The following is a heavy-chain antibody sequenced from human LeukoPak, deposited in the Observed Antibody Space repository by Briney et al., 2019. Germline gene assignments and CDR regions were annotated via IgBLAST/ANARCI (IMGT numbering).Heavy chain of an antibody. CDR3: TREGMGPSFSARFDP. J-gene: IGHJ5*01. CDR1: GFTFSSYW. V-gene: IGHV3-7*01. D-gene: IGHD1-26*01. Sequence: GGSLRLSCAASGFTFSSYWMSWVRQAPGKGLEWVANIKQDGSEKYYVDSVKGRFTISRDNAKNSLYLQMNSLRAEDTAVYYCTREGMGPSFSARFDPWGQGTLVTVSS. CDR2: IKQDGSEK.